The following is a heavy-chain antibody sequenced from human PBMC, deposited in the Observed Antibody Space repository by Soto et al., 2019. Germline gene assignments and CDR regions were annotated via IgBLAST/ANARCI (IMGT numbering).Heavy chain of an antibody. V-gene: IGHV4-34*01. D-gene: IGHD3-10*01. CDR3: ARGPRKVRGVIIRWFDP. CDR1: GGSFSGYY. CDR2: INHSGST. Sequence: SETLSLTCAVYGGSFSGYYWSWIRQPPGKGLEWIGEINHSGSTNYNPSLKSRVTISVDTSKNQLSLKLSSVTAADTAVYYCARGPRKVRGVIIRWFDPWGQGTLVTVSS. J-gene: IGHJ5*02.